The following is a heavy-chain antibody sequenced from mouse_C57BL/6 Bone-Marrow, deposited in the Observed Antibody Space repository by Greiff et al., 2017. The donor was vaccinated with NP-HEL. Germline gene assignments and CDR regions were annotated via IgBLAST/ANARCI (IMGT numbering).Heavy chain of an antibody. D-gene: IGHD4-1*01. V-gene: IGHV5-6*01. CDR2: ISSGGSYT. CDR1: GFTFSSYG. Sequence: EVQLVESGGDLVKPGGSLKLSCAASGFTFSSYGMSWVRQTPDKRLEWVATISSGGSYTYYPDSVKGRFTISRDNAKNTLYLQMSSLKSEDTAMDYCARHGNWDRVFDYWGQGTTLTVSS. J-gene: IGHJ2*01. CDR3: ARHGNWDRVFDY.